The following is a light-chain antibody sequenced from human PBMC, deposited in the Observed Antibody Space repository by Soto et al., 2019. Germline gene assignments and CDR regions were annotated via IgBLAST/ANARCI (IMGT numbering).Light chain of an antibody. CDR2: GTT. CDR3: QSYDNSLTGFYV. CDR1: NSNIGAGYD. Sequence: QAVVTQPPSVSGAPGQWVTISCTGSNSNIGAGYDVHWYRQLPGTAPKLLIYGTTKRPSGVPDRFSGSKSASSASLAITGLQTEDEADYYCQSYDNSLTGFYVFGTGTKVTVL. V-gene: IGLV1-40*01. J-gene: IGLJ1*01.